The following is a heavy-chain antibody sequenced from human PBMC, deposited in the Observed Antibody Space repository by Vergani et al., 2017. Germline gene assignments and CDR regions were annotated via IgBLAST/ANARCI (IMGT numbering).Heavy chain of an antibody. CDR1: GYTFTSYG. D-gene: IGHD2-15*01. V-gene: IGHV1-18*01. Sequence: QVQLVQSGAEVKKPGSSVKVSCKASGYTFTSYGISWVRQAPGQGLEWMGWISAYNGNTNYAQKLQGRVTMTTDTSTSTAYMELRSLRSDDTAVYYCASGYCSGGSCRGNWYFDLWGRGTLVTVSS. CDR3: ASGYCSGGSCRGNWYFDL. J-gene: IGHJ2*01. CDR2: ISAYNGNT.